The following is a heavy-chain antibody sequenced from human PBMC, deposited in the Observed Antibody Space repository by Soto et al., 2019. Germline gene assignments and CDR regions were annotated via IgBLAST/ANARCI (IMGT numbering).Heavy chain of an antibody. V-gene: IGHV1-69*01. CDR1: GGTFSSYS. D-gene: IGHD1-26*01. CDR2: IIPIFGTA. J-gene: IGHJ4*02. Sequence: QVQLVQSGAEVKKPGSSVKVSCKSSGGTFSSYSINWVRQAPGQGLEWMGEIIPIFGTANYAQKFQGRVMITADESTSPAYIELSSLRSEDTAVYYCARDGGRHSGGIDYWGQGTLVTVSS. CDR3: ARDGGRHSGGIDY.